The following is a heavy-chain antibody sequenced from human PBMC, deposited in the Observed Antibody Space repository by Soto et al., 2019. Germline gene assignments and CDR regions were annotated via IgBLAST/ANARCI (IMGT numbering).Heavy chain of an antibody. CDR3: AKGEHYDSSGYYPPYGMDV. Sequence: PGGSLRLSCAASGFTFSSYGMHWVRQAPGKGLEWVAVISYDGSNKYYADSVKGRFTISRDNSKNTLYLQMNSLRAEDTAVYYCAKGEHYDSSGYYPPYGMDVWGQGTTVTVS. J-gene: IGHJ6*02. CDR2: ISYDGSNK. D-gene: IGHD3-22*01. V-gene: IGHV3-30*18. CDR1: GFTFSSYG.